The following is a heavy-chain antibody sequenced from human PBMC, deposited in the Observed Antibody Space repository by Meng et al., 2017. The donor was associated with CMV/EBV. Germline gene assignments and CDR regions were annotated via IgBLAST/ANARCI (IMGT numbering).Heavy chain of an antibody. CDR3: ARSFRYYDSSGYSQGSHFDY. J-gene: IGHJ4*02. V-gene: IGHV1-2*02. CDR1: TGYY. CDR2: INPNSGGT. Sequence: TGYYMHWVRQAPGQGLEWMGWINPNSGGTNYAQKFQGRVTMTRDTSISTAYMELSRLRSDDTAVYYCARSFRYYDSSGYSQGSHFDYWGQGTLVTVSS. D-gene: IGHD3-22*01.